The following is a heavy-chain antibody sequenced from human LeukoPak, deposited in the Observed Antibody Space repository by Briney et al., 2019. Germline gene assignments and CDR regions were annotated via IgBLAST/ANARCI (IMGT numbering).Heavy chain of an antibody. J-gene: IGHJ4*02. Sequence: PGGSLRLSCTVSGFTASSNSMTWVRQAPGKGLEWGSFIYSGTIHYSDSVKGRFTISRDNSKNTLYLQMNSLRAEDTAVYYCARRAGAYSHPYDYWGQGTLVTVSS. CDR1: GFTASSNS. D-gene: IGHD4/OR15-4a*01. CDR2: IYSGTI. CDR3: ARRAGAYSHPYDY. V-gene: IGHV3-53*01.